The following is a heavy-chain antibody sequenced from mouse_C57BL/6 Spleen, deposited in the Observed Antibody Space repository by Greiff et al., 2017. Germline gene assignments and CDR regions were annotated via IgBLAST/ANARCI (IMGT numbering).Heavy chain of an antibody. D-gene: IGHD2-4*01. Sequence: HVKLQQPGTELVKPGASVKLSCKASGYTFTSYWMHWVKQRPGQGLEWIGNINPSNGGTNYNEKFKSKATLTVDKSSSTAYMQLSSLTSEDSAVYYCAKPIYYDYSWFAYWGQGTLVTVAA. J-gene: IGHJ3*01. CDR2: INPSNGGT. CDR3: AKPIYYDYSWFAY. CDR1: GYTFTSYW. V-gene: IGHV1-53*01.